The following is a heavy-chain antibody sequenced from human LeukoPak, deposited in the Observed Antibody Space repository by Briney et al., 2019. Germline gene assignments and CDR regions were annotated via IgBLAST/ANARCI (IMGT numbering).Heavy chain of an antibody. Sequence: SETLSLTCTVSGGSISSYYWGWIRQPPGKGLEWIGYIYTSGSTNYNPSLKSRLTISVDTSKNQFSLKLSSVTAADTAVYYCARHAHTVNWFDPWGQGTLVTVSS. CDR3: ARHAHTVNWFDP. J-gene: IGHJ5*02. D-gene: IGHD2-2*02. V-gene: IGHV4-4*09. CDR2: IYTSGST. CDR1: GGSISSYY.